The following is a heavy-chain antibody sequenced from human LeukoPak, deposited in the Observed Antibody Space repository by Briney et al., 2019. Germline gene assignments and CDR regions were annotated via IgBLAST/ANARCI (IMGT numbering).Heavy chain of an antibody. CDR2: MNPNSGNT. Sequence: ASVKVSCRASGYTFTGYYMHWIRQATGQGLEWMGWMNPNSGNTGYAQKFQGRVTITRNTSISTAYMELSSLRSEDTAVYYCARDYGSGSYYFDYWGQGTLVTVSS. CDR3: ARDYGSGSYYFDY. J-gene: IGHJ4*02. D-gene: IGHD3-10*01. CDR1: GYTFTGYY. V-gene: IGHV1-8*03.